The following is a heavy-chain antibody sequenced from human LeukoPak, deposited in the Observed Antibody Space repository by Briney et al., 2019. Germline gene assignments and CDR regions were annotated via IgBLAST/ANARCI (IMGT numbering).Heavy chain of an antibody. D-gene: IGHD4-23*01. CDR3: AIDYGGKSYYYYYMDV. CDR2: IYYSGST. V-gene: IGHV4-59*01. Sequence: PSETLSLTCTVSGGSISSYYWSWIRQPPGKGLEWIGYIYYSGSTNYNPSLKSRVTISVDTSKNQFSLKLSSVTAADTAVYYCAIDYGGKSYYYYYMDVWGKGTTVTVSS. J-gene: IGHJ6*03. CDR1: GGSISSYY.